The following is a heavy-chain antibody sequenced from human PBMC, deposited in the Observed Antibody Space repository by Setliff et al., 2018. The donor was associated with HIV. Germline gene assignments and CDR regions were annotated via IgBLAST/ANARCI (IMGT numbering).Heavy chain of an antibody. D-gene: IGHD3-3*02. CDR3: ARGTAPRPASVLEFLEWLFPNWFDP. CDR1: GYNFTDYD. CDR2: MNPNNGNT. V-gene: IGHV1-8*02. J-gene: IGHJ5*02. Sequence: ASVKVSCKASGYNFTDYDINWVRQATGQGLEWMGWMNPNNGNTGYAEKFQGRVTMTRDTSISTAYMELSSPRSDDTAVYYCARGTAPRPASVLEFLEWLFPNWFDPWGQGTLVTVSS.